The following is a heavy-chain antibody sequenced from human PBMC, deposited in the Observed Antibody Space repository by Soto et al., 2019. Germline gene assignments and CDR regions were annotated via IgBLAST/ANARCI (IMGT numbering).Heavy chain of an antibody. CDR3: AASCVGCGGFNYYGMDV. Sequence: QVQLQESGPGPVKPSQTLSLTCTVSGGSISSGGYYWSWIRQHPGKGLEWIGYIYYSGSTYYNPSLKSRVTISVDTSKNQFSLKLSYVTAADTAVYYCAASCVGCGGFNYYGMDVWGQGTTVTVSS. J-gene: IGHJ6*02. V-gene: IGHV4-31*03. CDR2: IYYSGST. D-gene: IGHD2-21*01. CDR1: GGSISSGGYY.